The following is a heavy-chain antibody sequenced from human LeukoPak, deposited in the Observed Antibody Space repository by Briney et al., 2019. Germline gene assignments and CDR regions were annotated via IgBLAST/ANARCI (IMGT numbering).Heavy chain of an antibody. V-gene: IGHV4-39*07. Sequence: SETLSLTCTVSGDSISSNNRYWGWIRQPPGKGLEWIGSFYFGGSNYYSPSLRSRVIISLDTSKNQFSLALNFVTAADTAVYYCARDRKSTPGAFDIWGQGTMVTVSS. CDR3: ARDRKSTPGAFDI. CDR1: GDSISSNNRY. D-gene: IGHD1-14*01. J-gene: IGHJ3*02. CDR2: FYFGGSN.